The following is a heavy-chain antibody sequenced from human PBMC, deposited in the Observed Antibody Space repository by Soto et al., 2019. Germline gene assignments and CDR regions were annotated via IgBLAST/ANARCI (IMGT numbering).Heavy chain of an antibody. D-gene: IGHD2-8*01. V-gene: IGHV1-69*13. J-gene: IGHJ5*02. CDR3: ARDYCTNGVCPNWFDP. CDR1: GGTFSSYA. Sequence: SVKVSCKASGGTFSSYAISWVRQAPGQGLEWMGGIIPIFGTANYAQKFQGRVTITADESTSTAYMELSSLRSEDTAVYYCARDYCTNGVCPNWFDPWGQGTLVTVSS. CDR2: IIPIFGTA.